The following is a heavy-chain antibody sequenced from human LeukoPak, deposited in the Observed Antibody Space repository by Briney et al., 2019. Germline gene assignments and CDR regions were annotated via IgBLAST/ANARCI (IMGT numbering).Heavy chain of an antibody. J-gene: IGHJ4*02. D-gene: IGHD3-16*01. Sequence: GGSLRLSCVTSGFTFSSYWMTWVRQAPGKGLEWVANIKQDGSEKYYLNSVKGRFAISRDNAKNSLFLQMNSLRAEDTAIYYCVNLRRGWGQGTLVTVS. CDR2: IKQDGSEK. CDR3: VNLRRG. CDR1: GFTFSSYW. V-gene: IGHV3-7*03.